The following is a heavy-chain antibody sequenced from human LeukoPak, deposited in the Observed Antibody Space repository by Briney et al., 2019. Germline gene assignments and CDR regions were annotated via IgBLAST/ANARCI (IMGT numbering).Heavy chain of an antibody. CDR2: INHSGST. CDR3: GREVRIPLRPIDY. CDR1: GGSFSGYY. V-gene: IGHV4-34*01. J-gene: IGHJ4*02. Sequence: SETLSLTCAVYGGSFSGYYWSWIRQPPGKGLEWIGEINHSGSTNYNPSLKSRLTISVDTSKNQLFLKLTSVTAADTSVHYCGREVRIPLRPIDYWGQGTLVTVSS. D-gene: IGHD3-10*01.